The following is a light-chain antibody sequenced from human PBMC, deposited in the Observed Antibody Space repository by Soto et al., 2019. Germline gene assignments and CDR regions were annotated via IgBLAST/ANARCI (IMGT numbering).Light chain of an antibody. CDR1: SSNIGTNT. Sequence: QPVLTQPPSASGTPGQRVTISCSGSSSNIGTNTVNWYQHLPGTAPKVLIYNNDHRPSGVPDRFCGSKSGTSASLAISGLPSEDEADYYCAAWDDSLNGPVFGGGTKVTVL. J-gene: IGLJ2*01. V-gene: IGLV1-44*01. CDR2: NND. CDR3: AAWDDSLNGPV.